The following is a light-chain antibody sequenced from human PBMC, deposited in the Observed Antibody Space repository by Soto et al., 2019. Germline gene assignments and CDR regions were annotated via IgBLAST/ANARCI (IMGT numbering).Light chain of an antibody. Sequence: DIQMTQSPSSMSASVGDRVTITCRASQSIRNFLNWYQQKPGKAPKVLIYAASSLQSGVPSRFSGSGSGTDFTLTISSLQPEDSETYYCQQSYSTHTFGQGTKVDIK. V-gene: IGKV1-39*01. CDR2: AAS. CDR1: QSIRNF. CDR3: QQSYSTHT. J-gene: IGKJ1*01.